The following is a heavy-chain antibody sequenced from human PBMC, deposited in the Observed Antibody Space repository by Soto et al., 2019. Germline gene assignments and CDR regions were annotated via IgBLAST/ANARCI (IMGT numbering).Heavy chain of an antibody. Sequence: ASVKVSCKASGYTFTSYGISWVRQAPGQGLEWMGWISAYNGNTNYAQKLQGRVTMTTDTSTSTAYMELRSLRSDDTAVYYCALLRYFDWLWSYGMDVSGQGTTVTVSS. CDR1: GYTFTSYG. J-gene: IGHJ6*02. CDR3: ALLRYFDWLWSYGMDV. V-gene: IGHV1-18*01. D-gene: IGHD3-9*01. CDR2: ISAYNGNT.